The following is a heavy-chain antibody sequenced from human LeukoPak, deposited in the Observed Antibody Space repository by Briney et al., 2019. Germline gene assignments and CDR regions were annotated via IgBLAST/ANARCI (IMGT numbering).Heavy chain of an antibody. D-gene: IGHD6-19*01. CDR2: ISSDGNYA. CDR3: ARDPEAVAGTFFDY. J-gene: IGHJ4*02. Sequence: GGSLRLSCAASGFTFNTYTMHWVRQAPGKGLEWVSFISSDGNYAYYADSVKGRFTISRDNSKNTLYLQMNSLKAEDTAVYFCARDPEAVAGTFFDYWGQGTLVTVSS. CDR1: GFTFNTYT. V-gene: IGHV3-30-3*01.